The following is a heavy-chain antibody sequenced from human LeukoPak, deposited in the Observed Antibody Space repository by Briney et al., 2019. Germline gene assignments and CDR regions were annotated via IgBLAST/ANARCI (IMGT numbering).Heavy chain of an antibody. CDR1: GFTFSSYG. Sequence: GGSLRLSCAASGFTFSSYGMHWVRQAPGKGLEWVAFIRYDGSNKYYADSVKGRFTLSRDNSKNTLYLQMNSLRAEDTAVYYCAKARLWYQLLLDYWGQGTLVTVSS. J-gene: IGHJ4*02. D-gene: IGHD2-2*01. CDR2: IRYDGSNK. CDR3: AKARLWYQLLLDY. V-gene: IGHV3-30*02.